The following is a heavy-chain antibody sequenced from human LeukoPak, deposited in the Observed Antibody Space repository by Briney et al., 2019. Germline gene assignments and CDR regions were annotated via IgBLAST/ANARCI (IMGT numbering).Heavy chain of an antibody. CDR2: INHSGST. Sequence: SSETLSLTCAVYGGSFSGYYWSWIRQPPGKGLERIGEINHSGSTNYNPSLKSRVTISVDTSKNQFSLKLSSVTAADTAVYYCARGGRDGYNFQDYWGQGTLVTVSS. CDR1: GGSFSGYY. CDR3: ARGGRDGYNFQDY. D-gene: IGHD5-24*01. J-gene: IGHJ4*02. V-gene: IGHV4-34*01.